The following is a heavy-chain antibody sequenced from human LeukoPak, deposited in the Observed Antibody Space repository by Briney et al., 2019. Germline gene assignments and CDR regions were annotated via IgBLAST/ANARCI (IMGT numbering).Heavy chain of an antibody. V-gene: IGHV4-59*08. CDR3: ARGLADIVVVPADILKGDDAFDI. D-gene: IGHD2-2*01. CDR2: IYYSGST. J-gene: IGHJ3*02. CDR1: GGSISSYY. Sequence: SETLSLTCTVSGGSISSYYWSWIRQPPGKGLEWIGYIYYSGSTNYNPSLKSRVTISVDTSKNQFSLKLSSVTAADTAVYYCARGLADIVVVPADILKGDDAFDIWGQGTMVTVSS.